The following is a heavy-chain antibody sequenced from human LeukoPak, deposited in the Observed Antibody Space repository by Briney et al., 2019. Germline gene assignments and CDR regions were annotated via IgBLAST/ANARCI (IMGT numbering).Heavy chain of an antibody. CDR2: INAGNGNT. CDR3: ARVGGVATANFDY. Sequence: GASVKVSCKASGYTFTSYAMHWVRQAPGQRLEWMGWINAGNGNTKYSQKFQGRVTITADESTSTAYMELSSLRSEDTAVYYCARVGGVATANFDYWGQGTLVTVSS. V-gene: IGHV1-3*01. CDR1: GYTFTSYA. D-gene: IGHD5-12*01. J-gene: IGHJ4*02.